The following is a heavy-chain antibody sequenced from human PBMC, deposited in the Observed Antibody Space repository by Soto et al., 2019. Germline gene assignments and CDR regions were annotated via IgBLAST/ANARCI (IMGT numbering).Heavy chain of an antibody. CDR1: GFSFGSYA. D-gene: IGHD5-12*01. CDR3: AKVTWPRVRTHVFDH. J-gene: IGHJ4*02. Sequence: EVQLLESGGGLVQPGGSLRLSCAASGFSFGSYAMYWVRQAPGEGLECASAISGSGDTTYYTDSVKGRFTISRDNSKNTLYLHMNSLRAEDKGVYYCAKVTWPRVRTHVFDHWGQGTLVTVSS. V-gene: IGHV3-23*01. CDR2: ISGSGDTT.